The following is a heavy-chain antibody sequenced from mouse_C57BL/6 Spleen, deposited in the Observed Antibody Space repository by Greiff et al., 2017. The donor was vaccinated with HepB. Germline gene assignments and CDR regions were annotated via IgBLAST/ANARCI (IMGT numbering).Heavy chain of an antibody. Sequence: QVQLQQSGAELARPGASVKLSCKASGYTFTSYGISWVKQRTGQGLEWIGEIYPRSGNTYYNEKFKGKATLTAEKSSSTAYMKLRSLSSEDSAVYCCTRSDGYYCYFDFWGKGTTLTVSS. J-gene: IGHJ2*01. V-gene: IGHV1-81*01. CDR2: IYPRSGNT. CDR3: TRSDGYYCYFDF. D-gene: IGHD2-3*01. CDR1: GYTFTSYG.